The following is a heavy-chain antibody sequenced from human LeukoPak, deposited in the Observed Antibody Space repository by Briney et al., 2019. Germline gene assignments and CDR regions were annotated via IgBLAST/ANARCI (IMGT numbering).Heavy chain of an antibody. CDR1: GFTFSSYA. CDR3: ARDPNYYGSGSSDDY. CDR2: ISYDGSNK. J-gene: IGHJ4*02. Sequence: GGSLRLSCAASGFTFSSYAMHWVRQAPGKGLEWVAVISYDGSNKYYADSVKGRFTISRDNSKNTLYLQINSLRAEDTAVYYCARDPNYYGSGSSDDYWGQGTLVTVSS. D-gene: IGHD3-10*01. V-gene: IGHV3-30*04.